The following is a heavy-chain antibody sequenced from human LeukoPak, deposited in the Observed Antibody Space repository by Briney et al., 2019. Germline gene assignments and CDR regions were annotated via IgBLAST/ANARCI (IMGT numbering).Heavy chain of an antibody. CDR3: ASFLLNWGSSLYYYYYYMDV. Sequence: SETLSLTCTVSGGSISSSSYYWGWIRQPPGKGLEWIGSIYYSGSTYYNPSLKGRVTISVDTSKNQFSLKLSSVTAADTAVYYCASFLLNWGSSLYYYYYYMDVWGKGTTVTVSS. J-gene: IGHJ6*03. CDR2: IYYSGST. CDR1: GGSISSSSYY. V-gene: IGHV4-39*07. D-gene: IGHD7-27*01.